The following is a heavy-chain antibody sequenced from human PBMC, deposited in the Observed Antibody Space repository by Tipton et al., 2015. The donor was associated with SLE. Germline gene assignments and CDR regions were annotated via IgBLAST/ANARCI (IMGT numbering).Heavy chain of an antibody. V-gene: IGHV4-34*01. CDR3: ARTWDYYFWSAYYMRYYYYGMDV. Sequence: LRLSCAVYGGSFSGYYWSWIRQPPGKGLEWIGEINHSGSTNYNPSLKSRVTISVDTSKNQFSLKLSSVTAADTAVYYCARTWDYYFWSAYYMRYYYYGMDVWGQGTTVSVSS. CDR1: GGSFSGYY. CDR2: INHSGST. D-gene: IGHD3-3*01. J-gene: IGHJ6*02.